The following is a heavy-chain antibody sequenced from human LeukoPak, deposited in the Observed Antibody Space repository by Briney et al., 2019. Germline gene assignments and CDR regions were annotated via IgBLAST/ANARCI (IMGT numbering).Heavy chain of an antibody. Sequence: SETVSLTCSVSGGSISSYYWIWLRQPRGEGVEWIGYIYYSGSTNYNPTLRSRVTISVYTSKTHFSLTLSSVTAADTAVYYCAKGGLAFCGGDCYLPYYYGMDVWGQGTTVTVSS. V-gene: IGHV4-59*01. CDR1: GGSISSYY. CDR3: AKGGLAFCGGDCYLPYYYGMDV. D-gene: IGHD2-21*02. CDR2: IYYSGST. J-gene: IGHJ6*02.